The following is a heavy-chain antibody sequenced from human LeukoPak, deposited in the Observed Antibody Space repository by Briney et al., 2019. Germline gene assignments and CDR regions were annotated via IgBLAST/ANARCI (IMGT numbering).Heavy chain of an antibody. Sequence: SETLSLTCAVSGGSISRSDWWSWVRQSPGKGLEWIGEIFHSGSTKYNPSLKSRVTISVDKSRNQFSLNLTSVTAADTAMYYCARDASLQTGAFDVWGQGTMVTVSS. V-gene: IGHV4-4*02. CDR3: ARDASLQTGAFDV. CDR2: IFHSGST. D-gene: IGHD5-24*01. CDR1: GGSISRSDW. J-gene: IGHJ3*01.